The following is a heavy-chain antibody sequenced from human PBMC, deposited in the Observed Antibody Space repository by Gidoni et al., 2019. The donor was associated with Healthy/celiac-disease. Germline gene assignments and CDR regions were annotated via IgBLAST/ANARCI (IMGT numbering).Heavy chain of an antibody. CDR1: GFSFSGYS. V-gene: IGHV3-21*01. Sequence: EVQLVVSGGGLGKTGGSLRLSGAAYGFSFSGYSMIWIRQAPGKGLEWVSSISSSRSYIYYADSVKVRFTIARDNAKNSLYLQMNLLRTGNTAVYYSAWDSTSADYWGQGTLVTVSS. J-gene: IGHJ4*02. CDR3: AWDSTSADY. CDR2: ISSSRSYI.